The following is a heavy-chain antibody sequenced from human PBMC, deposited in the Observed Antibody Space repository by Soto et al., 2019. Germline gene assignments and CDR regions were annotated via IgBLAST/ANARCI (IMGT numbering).Heavy chain of an antibody. CDR3: ARTIEKTTVTTWYFDY. D-gene: IGHD4-17*01. V-gene: IGHV4-31*03. CDR1: GGSISSGGYY. J-gene: IGHJ4*02. Sequence: SETLSLTCTVSGGSISSGGYYWSWIRQHPGKGLEWIGYVYYSGSTYYNPSLKSRVTISVDTSKNQFSLKLSSVTAADTAVYYCARTIEKTTVTTWYFDYWGQGTLVTVSS. CDR2: VYYSGST.